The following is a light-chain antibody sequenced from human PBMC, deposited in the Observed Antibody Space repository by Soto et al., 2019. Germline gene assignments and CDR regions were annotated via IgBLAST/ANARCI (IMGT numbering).Light chain of an antibody. V-gene: IGLV2-14*03. CDR2: DVS. CDR3: GSYATSGTRV. Sequence: QSALTQPASVSGSPGQSITISCTGTSSDVGVYNYISWYQQHSGKAPKLMIYDVSNRASGVSFRFSGSKSGNTASLTISGLQDEDEADYYCGSYATSGTRVFGGGTKLTVL. CDR1: SSDVGVYNY. J-gene: IGLJ3*02.